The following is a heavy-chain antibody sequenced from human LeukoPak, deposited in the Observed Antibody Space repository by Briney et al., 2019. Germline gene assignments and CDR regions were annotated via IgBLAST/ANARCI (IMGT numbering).Heavy chain of an antibody. CDR1: GGSISSYY. CDR2: IYTSGNT. Sequence: SETLSLTCTVSGGSISSYYWSWIRQHAGKGLEWIGRIYTSGNTNYNPSLKSRVTISVDKSENQFSLKLSSVTAADTAVYYCARDYYDSSRQSFDYWGQGTLVTVSS. D-gene: IGHD3-22*01. CDR3: ARDYYDSSRQSFDY. J-gene: IGHJ4*02. V-gene: IGHV4-4*07.